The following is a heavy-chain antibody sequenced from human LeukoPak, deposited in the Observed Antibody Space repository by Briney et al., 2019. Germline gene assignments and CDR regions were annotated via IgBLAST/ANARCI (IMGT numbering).Heavy chain of an antibody. CDR3: ARDLTYGSGEGYYYYYGMDV. CDR1: GYTFTSYA. CDR2: INAGNGNT. J-gene: IGHJ6*04. D-gene: IGHD3-10*01. V-gene: IGHV1-3*01. Sequence: GASVTVSCKASGYTFTSYAMHWVRQAPGQRLEWMGWINAGNGNTKYSQKFQGRVTITRDTSASTAYMELSSLRSEDTAVYYCARDLTYGSGEGYYYYYGMDVWGKGTTVTVSS.